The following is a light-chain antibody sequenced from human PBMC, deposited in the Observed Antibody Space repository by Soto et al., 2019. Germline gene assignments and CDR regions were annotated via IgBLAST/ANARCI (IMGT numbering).Light chain of an antibody. CDR1: SGDVGGYNY. CDR2: AVT. Sequence: QSVLTQPASVAGSPGQSITISCTGTSGDVGGYNYVSWYQQHPGKAPKLMIYAVTDRPSGVSSRFSGSKSGNTASLTISALQAEDEADYYCSSYTSSSTLFGTGTRSPS. J-gene: IGLJ1*01. V-gene: IGLV2-14*01. CDR3: SSYTSSSTL.